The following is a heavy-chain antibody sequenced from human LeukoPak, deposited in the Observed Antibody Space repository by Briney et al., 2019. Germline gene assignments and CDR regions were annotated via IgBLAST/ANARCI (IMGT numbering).Heavy chain of an antibody. D-gene: IGHD3-3*01. CDR1: GYSFTSYY. V-gene: IGHV1-18*04. J-gene: IGHJ4*02. Sequence: ASVKVSCKASGYSFTSYYMHWVRQAPGQGLEWMGWISAYNGNTNYAQKLQGRVTMTTDTSTSTAYMELRSLRSDDTAVYYCARVGDFWSGYSPIDYWGQGTLVTVSS. CDR2: ISAYNGNT. CDR3: ARVGDFWSGYSPIDY.